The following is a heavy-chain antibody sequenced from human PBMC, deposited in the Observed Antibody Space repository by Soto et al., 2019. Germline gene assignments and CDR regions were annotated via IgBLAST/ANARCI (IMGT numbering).Heavy chain of an antibody. Sequence: GSLRLSCAASGFTFSGYTMNWVRQAPGKGLEWVSSISSGDSYIYYADSVKGRFTISRDNAKNSLYLQMNSLRAEDTAVYYCARAAVIDYWGQGTLVTVSS. CDR3: ARAAVIDY. J-gene: IGHJ4*02. V-gene: IGHV3-21*01. CDR1: GFTFSGYT. D-gene: IGHD4-17*01. CDR2: ISSGDSYI.